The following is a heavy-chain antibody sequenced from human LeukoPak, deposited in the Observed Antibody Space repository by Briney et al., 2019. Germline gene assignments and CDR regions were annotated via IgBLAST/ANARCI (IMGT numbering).Heavy chain of an antibody. D-gene: IGHD2/OR15-2a*01. J-gene: IGHJ4*02. V-gene: IGHV3-11*04. CDR2: ISNSGDTM. CDR1: GFTFSDYY. Sequence: GGSLRLSCAASGFTFSDYYMSWIRQAPGKGLEWVSYISNSGDTMSYADSVKGRFTISRDNAKNSLYLQMNSLRAEDAAIYYCVKDALVVPVSMGPPEVDYWGQGTLVTVSS. CDR3: VKDALVVPVSMGPPEVDY.